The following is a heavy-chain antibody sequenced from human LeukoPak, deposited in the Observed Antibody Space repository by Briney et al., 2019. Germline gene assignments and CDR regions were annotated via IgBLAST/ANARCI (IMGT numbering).Heavy chain of an antibody. V-gene: IGHV3-21*01. D-gene: IGHD1-26*01. Sequence: GGSLRLSCAASGFTFSTYSMNWVRQAPGRGLEWVSSISSSSKYIYYADSVKGRFTISRDDAKNSLSLQMNSLRADDTAVYYCAKDRPYSGSYYPDYWGQGTLVTVSS. CDR1: GFTFSTYS. CDR3: AKDRPYSGSYYPDY. J-gene: IGHJ4*02. CDR2: ISSSSKYI.